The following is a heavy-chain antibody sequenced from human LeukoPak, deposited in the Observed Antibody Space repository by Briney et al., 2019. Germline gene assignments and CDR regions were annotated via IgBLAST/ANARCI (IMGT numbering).Heavy chain of an antibody. CDR3: ARAYYYDSSDALDY. CDR1: GGSISSGGYY. CDR2: IYYSGST. V-gene: IGHV4-31*03. Sequence: PSETLSLTCTVSGGSISSGGYYWSWIRQHPGKGLEWIAYIYYSGSTYYNPSLKSRVTISVDTSKNQFSLKLSSVTAADTAVYYCARAYYYDSSDALDYWGQGTLVTVSS. J-gene: IGHJ4*02. D-gene: IGHD3-22*01.